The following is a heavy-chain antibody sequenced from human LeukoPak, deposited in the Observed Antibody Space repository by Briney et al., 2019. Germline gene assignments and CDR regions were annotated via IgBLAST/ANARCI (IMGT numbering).Heavy chain of an antibody. Sequence: GGSLRLSCAASGFSISNYWMNWVRQAPGKGLEWVAVIWYDGSNKYYADSVKGRFTISRDNSKNTLYLQMNSLRAEDTAVYYCARDHDSFDYWGQGTLVTVSS. J-gene: IGHJ4*02. V-gene: IGHV3-33*08. CDR2: IWYDGSNK. CDR3: ARDHDSFDY. D-gene: IGHD3-3*01. CDR1: GFSISNYW.